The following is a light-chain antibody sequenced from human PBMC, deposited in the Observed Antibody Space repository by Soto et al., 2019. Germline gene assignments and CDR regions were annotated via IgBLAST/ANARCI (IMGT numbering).Light chain of an antibody. V-gene: IGKV3-11*01. Sequence: EIVLTQSPATLSLSPGERATLSCRASQSVSSSVAWYQQKPGQAPRLLIYDSSNRATGIPARLSGSGSGTDFTLTISSLEPEDFALYYCQQRSNWPPTFGQGTKVEIK. CDR1: QSVSSS. J-gene: IGKJ1*01. CDR2: DSS. CDR3: QQRSNWPPT.